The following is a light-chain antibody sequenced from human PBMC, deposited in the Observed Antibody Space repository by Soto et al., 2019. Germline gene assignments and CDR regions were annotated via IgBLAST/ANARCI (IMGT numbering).Light chain of an antibody. CDR1: NIGSKN. V-gene: IGLV3-9*01. CDR2: RDS. CDR3: QVWDSSTARV. Sequence: SYELTQPLSVSVALGQTARITCGGNNIGSKNVHWYQQKPCQAPVLVIYRDSNRPSGIPERFSGSKSGNTATLTISRAQAGDEAYYYCQVWDSSTARVFGGGTKLTVL. J-gene: IGLJ3*02.